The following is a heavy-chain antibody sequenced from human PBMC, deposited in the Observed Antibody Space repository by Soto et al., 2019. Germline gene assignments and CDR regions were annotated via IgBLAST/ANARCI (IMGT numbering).Heavy chain of an antibody. CDR1: GFTFSSYW. CDR2: INSDGSST. D-gene: IGHD3-22*01. V-gene: IGHV3-74*01. Sequence: PGESLKISCAASGFTFSSYWMHWVRQAPGKGLVWVSRINSDGSSTSYADSVKGRFTISRDNAKNTPYLQMNSLRAEDTAVYYCARVLMSGSGYYLDYWGQGTLVTVSS. J-gene: IGHJ4*02. CDR3: ARVLMSGSGYYLDY.